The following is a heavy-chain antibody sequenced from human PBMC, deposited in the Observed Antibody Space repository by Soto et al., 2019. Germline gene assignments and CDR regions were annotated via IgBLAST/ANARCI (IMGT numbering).Heavy chain of an antibody. CDR3: AGVGYSGYDSHY. J-gene: IGHJ4*02. Sequence: QVQLVQSGAEVKKPGSSVKVSCKASGGTFSSYAISWVRQAPGQGLEWMGGIIPIFGTANYAQKFQGRVTMTADEATSTDYMEVSSLRSEDTAVYYCAGVGYSGYDSHYWGQGTLVTVSS. CDR1: GGTFSSYA. V-gene: IGHV1-69*12. CDR2: IIPIFGTA. D-gene: IGHD5-12*01.